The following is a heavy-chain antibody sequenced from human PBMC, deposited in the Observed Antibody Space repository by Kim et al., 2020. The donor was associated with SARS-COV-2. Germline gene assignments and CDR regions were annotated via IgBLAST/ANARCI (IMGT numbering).Heavy chain of an antibody. CDR1: GFTFSSYG. V-gene: IGHV3-33*01. CDR2: IWYDGSNK. CDR3: ARDAPVVPAALGCMDV. D-gene: IGHD2-2*01. J-gene: IGHJ6*03. Sequence: GGSLRLSCAASGFTFSSYGMHWVRQAPGKGLEWVAVIWYDGSNKYYADSVKGRFTISRDNSKNTLYLQMNSLRAEDTAVYYCARDAPVVPAALGCMDVWGKGTTVTVSS.